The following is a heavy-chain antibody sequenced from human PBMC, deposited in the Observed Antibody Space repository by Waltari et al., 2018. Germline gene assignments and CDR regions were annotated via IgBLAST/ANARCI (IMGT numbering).Heavy chain of an antibody. D-gene: IGHD5-12*01. CDR1: GGPITSTSHY. Sequence: QLQLQESGPGLGKPSETLSLTCIVSGGPITSTSHYWACIRQPPGQGLEWIGTMSYNGATYSSPSRKSRVTVSRDTSKNHLSLTLGSVTAADTAVYYCATYIGASIGTAAFDVWGQGTMVTVSS. CDR2: MSYNGAT. V-gene: IGHV4-39*02. J-gene: IGHJ3*01. CDR3: ATYIGASIGTAAFDV.